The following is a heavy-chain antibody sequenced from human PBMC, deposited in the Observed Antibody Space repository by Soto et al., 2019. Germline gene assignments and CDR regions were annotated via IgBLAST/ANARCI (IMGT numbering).Heavy chain of an antibody. J-gene: IGHJ6*02. CDR2: ISGSGGST. V-gene: IGHV3-23*01. D-gene: IGHD2-2*01. CDR3: AKGCSTSCSRGYYYYGMDV. Sequence: GESLKISCAASGFTFSSYTMSWVRQAPGKGLEWVSAISGSGGSTYYADSVKGRFTISRDNSKNTLYLQMNSLRAEDTAVYYCAKGCSTSCSRGYYYYGMDVWGQGTTVTVSS. CDR1: GFTFSSYT.